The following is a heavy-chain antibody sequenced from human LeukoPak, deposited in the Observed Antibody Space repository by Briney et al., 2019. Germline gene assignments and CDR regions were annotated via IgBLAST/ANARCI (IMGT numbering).Heavy chain of an antibody. Sequence: SETLSLTCTVSAGSISLYNTYYWNWIRQSPGKGLEWIGYIYYSGSTSYKPSLKSRVTISVDTFRNQFSLKLTSVTAADTAIYYCAKSDYYGASDYWGQGTLVTVSS. D-gene: IGHD3-10*01. CDR2: IYYSGST. CDR3: AKSDYYGASDY. V-gene: IGHV4-59*01. J-gene: IGHJ4*02. CDR1: AGSISLYNTYY.